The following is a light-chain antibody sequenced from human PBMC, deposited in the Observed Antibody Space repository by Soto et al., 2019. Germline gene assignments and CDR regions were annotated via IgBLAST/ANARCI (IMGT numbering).Light chain of an antibody. CDR1: QSISSNY. J-gene: IGKJ1*01. V-gene: IGKV3-20*01. CDR3: QQYGTSLRT. CDR2: GAS. Sequence: EIVLTQSPGTLSLSPGERATLSCRASQSISSNYLAWYRQKPGQAPRLLIYGASSRAPGIPDRFSGSGSGTDFTLTINRLDPEDFAVYYCQQYGTSLRTFGQGTKVEIK.